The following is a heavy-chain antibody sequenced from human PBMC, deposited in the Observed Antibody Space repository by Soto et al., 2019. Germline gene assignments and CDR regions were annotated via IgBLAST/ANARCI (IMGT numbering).Heavy chain of an antibody. Sequence: QVQLVESGGGVVQPGRSLRLSCAASGFTFSSYGMHWVRQAPGKGLEWVVVISYDGSNKYYADSVKGRFTISRDNSKNTLYLQMNSLRAEDTAVYYCAKIGLLWFGEGYYDYWGQGTLVTVSS. D-gene: IGHD3-10*01. J-gene: IGHJ4*02. CDR3: AKIGLLWFGEGYYDY. V-gene: IGHV3-30*18. CDR2: ISYDGSNK. CDR1: GFTFSSYG.